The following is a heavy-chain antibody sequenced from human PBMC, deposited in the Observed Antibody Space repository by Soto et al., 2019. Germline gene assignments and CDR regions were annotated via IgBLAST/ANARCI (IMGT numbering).Heavy chain of an antibody. D-gene: IGHD6-19*01. V-gene: IGHV3-23*01. Sequence: EVHLLESGGGWVQPGESLRLSCAASGFTFDSYAMIWVRQAPGKGLEWVSALSGSGGSTYYADSVKGRFTISRDNSKNTLYLQMNSLSAEDTAVYYCAREYGQWLVYYYYYMDVWGKGTTVTVSS. J-gene: IGHJ6*03. CDR2: LSGSGGST. CDR1: GFTFDSYA. CDR3: AREYGQWLVYYYYYMDV.